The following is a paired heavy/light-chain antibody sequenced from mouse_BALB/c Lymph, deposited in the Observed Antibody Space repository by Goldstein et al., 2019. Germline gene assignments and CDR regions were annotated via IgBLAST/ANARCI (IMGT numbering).Light chain of an antibody. J-gene: IGKJ1*01. CDR1: QSLLDSDGKTY. V-gene: IGKV1-135*01. Sequence: DVVMTQTPLTLSVTIGQPASISCKSSQSLLDSDGKTYLNWLLQRPGQYPKRLIYLVSKLDSGVPDRFTGSGSGTDFTLKISRVEAEDLGVYYCWQGTHFPQTFGGGTKLEIK. CDR3: WQGTHFPQT. CDR2: LVS.
Heavy chain of an antibody. CDR1: GDSITSGY. CDR3: VRYFDY. J-gene: IGHJ2*01. Sequence: EVQLQESGPSLVKPSQTLSLTCSVTGDSITSGYWNWIRKFPGNKLEYMGYISYSGSTYYNPSLKSRISITRDTSKNQYYLQLNSVTIEDTATYYCVRYFDYWGQGTTLTVSS. V-gene: IGHV3-8*02. CDR2: ISYSGST.